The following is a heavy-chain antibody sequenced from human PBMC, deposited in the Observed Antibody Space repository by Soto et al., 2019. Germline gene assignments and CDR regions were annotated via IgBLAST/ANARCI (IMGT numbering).Heavy chain of an antibody. CDR2: LTHDGSRD. D-gene: IGHD2-21*01. CDR3: ASIADY. Sequence: QVQLVESGGGVVQPGRSLRLSCAAAGFTVTTYGMQWVRQAPGKGLEWVARLTHDGSRDFYADSVKGRFTISRDTSKSTLYLQMNSLRPEDTAVYYCASIADYWGQGTLVTVSS. CDR1: GFTVTTYG. J-gene: IGHJ4*02. V-gene: IGHV3-30*03.